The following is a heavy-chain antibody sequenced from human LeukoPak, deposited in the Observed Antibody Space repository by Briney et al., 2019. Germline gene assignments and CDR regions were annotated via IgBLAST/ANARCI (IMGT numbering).Heavy chain of an antibody. V-gene: IGHV3-21*01. Sequence: GGSLRLSCAASGFTFSSYSMNWVRQAPGKGLEWVSSISSSSSYIYYAASVKGRFTISRDNAKNSLYLQMNSLRAEDTAVYYCARDADSSWYNWFDPWGQGTLVTVSS. J-gene: IGHJ5*02. D-gene: IGHD6-13*01. CDR3: ARDADSSWYNWFDP. CDR1: GFTFSSYS. CDR2: ISSSSSYI.